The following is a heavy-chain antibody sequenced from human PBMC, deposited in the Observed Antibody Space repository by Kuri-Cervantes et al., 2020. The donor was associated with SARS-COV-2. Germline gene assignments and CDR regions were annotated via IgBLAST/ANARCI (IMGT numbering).Heavy chain of an antibody. J-gene: IGHJ6*02. CDR3: ARGYCTNGVCSAYYYYYGMDV. CDR1: GGTFSSYA. D-gene: IGHD2-8*01. Sequence: SVKVSCKASGGTFSSYAISWVRQAPGQGLEWMGGIIPIFGTANYAQKFQGRVAITADESTSTAYMGLRSLRSDDTAVYYCARGYCTNGVCSAYYYYYGMDVWGQGTTVTVSS. V-gene: IGHV1-69*13. CDR2: IIPIFGTA.